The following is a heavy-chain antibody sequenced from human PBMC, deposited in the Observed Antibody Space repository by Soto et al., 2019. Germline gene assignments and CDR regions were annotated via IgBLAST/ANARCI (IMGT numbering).Heavy chain of an antibody. D-gene: IGHD3-22*01. CDR2: ISSSGSTR. Sequence: QAGGSLRLSCAASRFTFSGYEMNWVRQAPGKGLEWVSYISSSGSTRYYADSVKGRFTISRDNAKNSLFLQMNSLRAEDTAVYYCARDPTHRYYDSSGDYGMDVWGQGTTVTVSS. V-gene: IGHV3-48*03. J-gene: IGHJ6*02. CDR3: ARDPTHRYYDSSGDYGMDV. CDR1: RFTFSGYE.